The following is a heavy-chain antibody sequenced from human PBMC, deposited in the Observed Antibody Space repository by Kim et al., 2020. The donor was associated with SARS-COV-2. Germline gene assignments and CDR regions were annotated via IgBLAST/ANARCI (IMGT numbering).Heavy chain of an antibody. CDR1: GYTFTSYG. Sequence: ASVKVSCKASGYTFTSYGMNWVRQAPGQGLEWMGWINTNTGNPMYAQGFTGRFVFSLDTSVSTAYLLISSLKAEDTAVYYCARTNYYGSGSYVFDYWGQGTLVTVYS. CDR2: INTNTGNP. J-gene: IGHJ4*02. V-gene: IGHV7-4-1*02. CDR3: ARTNYYGSGSYVFDY. D-gene: IGHD3-10*01.